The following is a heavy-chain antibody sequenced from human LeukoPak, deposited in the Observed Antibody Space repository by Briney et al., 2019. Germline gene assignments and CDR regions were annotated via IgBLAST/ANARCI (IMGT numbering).Heavy chain of an antibody. Sequence: SVKVSCKASGGTFSNNAISWVRQAPGQGLEWMGGIIPIFGTTNYAQKLQGRVTMTTDTSTSTAYMELRSLRSDDTAVYYCARGLQETLAWLRAFSAFDIWGQGTMVTVSS. CDR3: ARGLQETLAWLRAFSAFDI. V-gene: IGHV1-69*05. J-gene: IGHJ3*02. CDR2: IIPIFGTT. CDR1: GGTFSNNA. D-gene: IGHD5-24*01.